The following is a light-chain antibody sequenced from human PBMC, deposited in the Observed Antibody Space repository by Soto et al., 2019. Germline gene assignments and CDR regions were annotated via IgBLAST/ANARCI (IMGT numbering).Light chain of an antibody. Sequence: ELVLTQLQATLSWPPGKGATLPCRASQSVSNTLACYQQKPGQGPRLLIYGAFTRATGIPARFSGSGSGTEFTLTISSLQSEDFAVYYCQQYKNWPPLTFGGGTKVEIK. CDR3: QQYKNWPPLT. V-gene: IGKV3-15*01. CDR1: QSVSNT. J-gene: IGKJ4*01. CDR2: GAF.